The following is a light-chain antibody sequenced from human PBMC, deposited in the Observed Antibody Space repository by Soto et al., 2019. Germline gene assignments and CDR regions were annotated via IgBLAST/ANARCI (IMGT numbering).Light chain of an antibody. V-gene: IGLV2-11*01. CDR3: CSFSGSNTLYV. J-gene: IGLJ1*01. Sequence: QSVLPQPRSVSGSPGQSVTISCTGTSSDIGGYDYVSWYQQLPGKAPKLVIYDVSQRPSGVPDHFSGSKSGNTASLTISGLQAEDEADYYCCSFSGSNTLYVFGTGTKVTV. CDR2: DVS. CDR1: SSDIGGYDY.